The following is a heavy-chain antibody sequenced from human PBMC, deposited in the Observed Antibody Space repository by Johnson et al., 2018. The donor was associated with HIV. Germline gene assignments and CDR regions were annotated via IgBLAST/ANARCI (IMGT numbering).Heavy chain of an antibody. CDR3: AKNNQVWGLLPVDAFDI. CDR1: GFTLSIYG. D-gene: IGHD1-26*01. V-gene: IGHV3-30*02. J-gene: IGHJ3*02. Sequence: VQLVESGGGVVQPGGSLRLSCAASGFTLSIYGMHWVRQAPGKGLEWVTFIRYDGSNKYYADSVKGRFTISRDNSKNTLYLQVNSLRAEDTAVYYCAKNNQVWGLLPVDAFDIWGQGTLITVSS. CDR2: IRYDGSNK.